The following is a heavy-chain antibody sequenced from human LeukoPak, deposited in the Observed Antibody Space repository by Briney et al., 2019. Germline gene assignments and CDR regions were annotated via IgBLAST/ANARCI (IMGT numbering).Heavy chain of an antibody. CDR3: AKEVGVAAAGNFDY. CDR2: ISGSGGST. J-gene: IGHJ4*02. CDR1: GFTFNNYW. Sequence: PGGSLRLSCVASGFTFNNYWMHWVRQAPGKGLEWVSAISGSGGSTYYADSVKGRFTISRDNSKNTLYLQMNSLRAEDTAVYYCAKEVGVAAAGNFDYWGQGTLVTVSS. V-gene: IGHV3-23*01. D-gene: IGHD6-13*01.